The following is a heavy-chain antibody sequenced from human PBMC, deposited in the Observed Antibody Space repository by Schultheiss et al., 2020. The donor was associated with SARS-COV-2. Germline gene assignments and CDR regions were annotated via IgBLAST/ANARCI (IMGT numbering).Heavy chain of an antibody. CDR3: ARDWRGEYYFDS. CDR2: IYYSGST. Sequence: SQTLSLTCAVYGGSFSGSYWSWIRQPPGKGLEWIGYIYYSGSTNYNPSLKSRVTISVDTSNNHFSLKLSSVTAADTAVYYCARDWRGEYYFDSWGQGTLVTVSS. V-gene: IGHV4-59*12. D-gene: IGHD3-10*01. CDR1: GGSFSGSY. J-gene: IGHJ4*02.